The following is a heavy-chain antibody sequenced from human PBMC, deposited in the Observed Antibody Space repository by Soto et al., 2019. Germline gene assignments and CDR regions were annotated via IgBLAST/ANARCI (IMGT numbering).Heavy chain of an antibody. J-gene: IGHJ6*03. D-gene: IGHD2-2*01. CDR2: ISGSGGST. CDR1: GFTFSSYA. Sequence: GGSLRLSCAASGFTFSSYAMSWVRQAPGKGLEWVSAISGSGGSTYNADSGKGRFTISSDNSKNTPYLQMNSLRAEDTAVYYCATHLPAAIFSYYYYMDVWGKGTTVTVSS. V-gene: IGHV3-23*01. CDR3: ATHLPAAIFSYYYYMDV.